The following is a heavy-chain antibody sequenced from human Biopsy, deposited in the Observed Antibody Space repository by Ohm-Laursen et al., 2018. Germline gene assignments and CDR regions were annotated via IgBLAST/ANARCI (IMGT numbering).Heavy chain of an antibody. J-gene: IGHJ2*01. CDR1: GDSISTYY. D-gene: IGHD3-22*01. V-gene: IGHV4-59*01. CDR3: ARDRGYYSDRTVPGYFDL. Sequence: ETLSLTCAVSGDSISTYYWSWIRQPPGKGLEWIGYVYYTGSTDYNPSLQSRVTISVDTSKNHFSLRLRSVTPADTAIYYCARDRGYYSDRTVPGYFDLWGRGTLVTVSS. CDR2: VYYTGST.